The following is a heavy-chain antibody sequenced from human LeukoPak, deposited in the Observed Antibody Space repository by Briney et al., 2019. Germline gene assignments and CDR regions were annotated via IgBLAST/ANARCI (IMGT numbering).Heavy chain of an antibody. CDR1: GLTFSNSW. V-gene: IGHV3-74*01. CDR2: INNDGSST. J-gene: IGHJ4*02. D-gene: IGHD4-17*01. CDR3: AKELGDYVPW. Sequence: GGSLRLSCAASGLTFSNSWMHWVRQAPGKGLVWVSRINNDGSSTRYADSVKGRFTISRDNAKNTVYLQMNSLRAEDTAVYYCAKELGDYVPWGGQGTLVTVSS.